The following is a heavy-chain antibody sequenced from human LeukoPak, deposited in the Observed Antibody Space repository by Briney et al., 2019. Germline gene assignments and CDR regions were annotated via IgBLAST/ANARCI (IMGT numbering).Heavy chain of an antibody. CDR1: GGSFSGYY. D-gene: IGHD3-10*01. V-gene: IGHV4-34*01. Sequence: SETLSLTCAVYGGSFSGYYWSWIRQPPGKGLEWIGEINHSGSTNYNPSLKSRVTISVDTSKNQFSLKLSSVTAAHTAVYYSARPLQGVRGARFDYWGQGTLVTVSS. CDR2: INHSGST. J-gene: IGHJ4*02. CDR3: ARPLQGVRGARFDY.